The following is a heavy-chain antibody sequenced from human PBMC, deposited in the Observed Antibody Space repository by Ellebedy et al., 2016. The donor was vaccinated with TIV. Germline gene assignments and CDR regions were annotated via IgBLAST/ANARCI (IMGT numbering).Heavy chain of an antibody. CDR3: ARGAGTGAWLIDS. V-gene: IGHV3-48*04. J-gene: IGHJ4*02. CDR1: GCSFSNYI. CDR2: IRGNGGTT. Sequence: GESLKISXAASGCSFSNYIMNWVRQAPGKGLEWVSGIRGNGGTTFYADSVKGRFTVSRDNAKNSLYLQMNSLRAEDTALYYCARGAGTGAWLIDSWGQGTLVTVSS. D-gene: IGHD1-1*01.